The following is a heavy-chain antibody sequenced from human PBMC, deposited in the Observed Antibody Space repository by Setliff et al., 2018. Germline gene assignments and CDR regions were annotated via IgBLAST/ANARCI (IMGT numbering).Heavy chain of an antibody. V-gene: IGHV1-18*04. J-gene: IGHJ4*02. Sequence: GASVKVSCKASGYTFTSYYMHWVRQAPGQGLEWMGWIGAYNGNTYNAHKFQGRVTMTSDTSTSTAYMELRSLRSDDTAVYYCARVTIAVAGYFDFWGQGTQVTVSS. CDR3: ARVTIAVAGYFDF. CDR1: GYTFTSYY. CDR2: IGAYNGNT. D-gene: IGHD6-19*01.